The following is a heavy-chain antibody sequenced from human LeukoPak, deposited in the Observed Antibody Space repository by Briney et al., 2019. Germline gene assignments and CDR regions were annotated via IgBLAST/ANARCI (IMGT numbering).Heavy chain of an antibody. J-gene: IGHJ3*02. D-gene: IGHD6-13*01. V-gene: IGHV4-61*10. CDR2: IYYSGST. CDR1: GGSISSGSYY. CDR3: ATRKQQLGAFDI. Sequence: SETLSLTCTVSGGSISSGSYYWSWIRQPAGKGLEWIGYIYYSGSTNYNPSLKSRVTISVDTSKNQFSLKLSSVTAADTAVYYCATRKQQLGAFDIWGQGTMVTVSS.